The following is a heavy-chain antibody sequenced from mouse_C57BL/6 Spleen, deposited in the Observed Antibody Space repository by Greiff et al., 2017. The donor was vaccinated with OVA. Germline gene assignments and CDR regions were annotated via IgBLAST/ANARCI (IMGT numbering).Heavy chain of an antibody. CDR1: GYTFTDYY. J-gene: IGHJ2*01. D-gene: IGHD2-5*01. V-gene: IGHV1-75*01. Sequence: VKLMESGPELVKPGASVKISCKASGYTFTDYYINWVKQRPGQGLEWIGWIFPGNGSTYYNEKFKGKATLTVDKSSSTAYMLLSSLTSEDSAVYFCARDYSNWNFDYWGQGTTLTVSS. CDR3: ARDYSNWNFDY. CDR2: IFPGNGST.